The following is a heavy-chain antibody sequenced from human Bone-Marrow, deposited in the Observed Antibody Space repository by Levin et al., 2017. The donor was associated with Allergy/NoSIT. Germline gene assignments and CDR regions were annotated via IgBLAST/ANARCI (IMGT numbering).Heavy chain of an antibody. D-gene: IGHD1-26*01. V-gene: IGHV3-74*03. CDR3: ATGEAFSGSYDY. CDR2: IIGDEKSA. J-gene: IGHJ4*02. Sequence: GGSLRLSCAASGLSFSRYWMHWVRQVPGKELVWVSRIIGDEKSATYADSVRGRFTISRDNAKNTLYLQMNSLRAEDTAVYYCATGEAFSGSYDYWGQGTLVTVSS. CDR1: GLSFSRYW.